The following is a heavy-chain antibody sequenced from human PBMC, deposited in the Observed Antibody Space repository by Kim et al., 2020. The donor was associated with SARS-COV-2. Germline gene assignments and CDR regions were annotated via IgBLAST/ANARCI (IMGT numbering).Heavy chain of an antibody. CDR1: GGSISSGDYY. CDR2: IYYSGST. V-gene: IGHV4-30-4*01. CDR3: ARGYDISGLYSASGAFDI. D-gene: IGHD3-22*01. J-gene: IGHJ3*02. Sequence: SETLSLTCTVSGGSISSGDYYWSWIRQPPGKGLEWIGYIYYSGSTYYNPSLKSRVTISVDTSKNQFSLKLSSVTAADAAVYYCARGYDISGLYSASGAFDIWGLEQMVPLSS.